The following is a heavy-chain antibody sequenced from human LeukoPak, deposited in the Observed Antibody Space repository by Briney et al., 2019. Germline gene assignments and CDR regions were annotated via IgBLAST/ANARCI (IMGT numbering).Heavy chain of an antibody. D-gene: IGHD3-9*01. Sequence: SETLSLTCTVSGGSISSYYWSWIRQPPGKGLEWIGYIYYSGSTNYNPSLKSRVNISVDTSKNQFSLKLTSVTAADTAVYYCARDARYYDILTGYSRYWYFDLWGRGTLVTVSS. CDR2: IYYSGST. CDR3: ARDARYYDILTGYSRYWYFDL. V-gene: IGHV4-59*01. J-gene: IGHJ2*01. CDR1: GGSISSYY.